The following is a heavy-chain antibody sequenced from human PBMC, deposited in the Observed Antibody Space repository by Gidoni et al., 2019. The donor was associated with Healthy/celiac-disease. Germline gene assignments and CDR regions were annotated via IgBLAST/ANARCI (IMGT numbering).Heavy chain of an antibody. V-gene: IGHV2-70*15. CDR3: ARIRLAGEQQLVVDY. Sequence: QVTLRESGPALVKPTQTLTLTCTFSGFSLSTSGMCVSWIRQPPGKALEWLARIDWDDDKYYSTSLKTRLTISKDTSKNQVVLTMTNMDPVDTATYYCARIRLAGEQQLVVDYWGQGTLVTVSS. J-gene: IGHJ4*02. D-gene: IGHD6-13*01. CDR1: GFSLSTSGMC. CDR2: IDWDDDK.